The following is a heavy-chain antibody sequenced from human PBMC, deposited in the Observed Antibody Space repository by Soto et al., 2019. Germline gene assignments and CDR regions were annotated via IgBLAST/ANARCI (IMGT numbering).Heavy chain of an antibody. V-gene: IGHV1-69*13. D-gene: IGHD6-6*01. CDR1: GGTFSSYA. CDR3: AVAARPSYSNYYYYGMDV. J-gene: IGHJ6*02. CDR2: IIPIFGTA. Sequence: GASVKVSCKASGGTFSSYAISWVRQAPGQGLEWKGGIIPIFGTANYAQKFQGRVTITADESTSTAYMELSSLRSEDTAVYYCAVAARPSYSNYYYYGMDVWGQGTTVTVSS.